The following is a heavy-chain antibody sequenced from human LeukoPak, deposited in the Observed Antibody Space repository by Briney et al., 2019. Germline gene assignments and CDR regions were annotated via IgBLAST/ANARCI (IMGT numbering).Heavy chain of an antibody. Sequence: ASLKVSRKTFGYTFSGYYIHWVRQAPGQGLEWMGWIDPNSGAANYEKRFQGRVTMTRDIAINTVYLEVRSDDTAVYYCARGEQWLVRYWGQGTLVIVSS. CDR3: ARGEQWLVRY. J-gene: IGHJ4*02. CDR2: IDPNSGAA. V-gene: IGHV1-2*02. D-gene: IGHD6-19*01. CDR1: GYTFSGYY.